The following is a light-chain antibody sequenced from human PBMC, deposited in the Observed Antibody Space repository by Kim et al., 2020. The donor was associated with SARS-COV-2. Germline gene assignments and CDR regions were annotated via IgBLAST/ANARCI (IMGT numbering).Light chain of an antibody. Sequence: GTKVTISCSGGSSNIVKYYVSWYQQLPGTAPKLLIYDNNKRPSGIPDRFSGSKSGTSATLGITGLQTGDEADYYCGTWDSSLSAGVFGGGTQLTVL. CDR3: GTWDSSLSAGV. J-gene: IGLJ2*01. CDR2: DNN. V-gene: IGLV1-51*01. CDR1: SSNIVKYY.